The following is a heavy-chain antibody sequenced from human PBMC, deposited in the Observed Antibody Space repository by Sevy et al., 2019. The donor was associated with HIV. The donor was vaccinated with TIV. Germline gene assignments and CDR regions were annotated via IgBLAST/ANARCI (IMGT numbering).Heavy chain of an antibody. V-gene: IGHV1-69*13. Sequence: ASVKVSCKASGGTFSSYAISWVRQAPGQGLEWMGGIIPIFGTANYAQKFQSRVTITADESTSTAYMELSSLRSEDTAVYYCARDGSRLGYCSGGSCYDSHNWFDPWGQGTLVTVSS. J-gene: IGHJ5*02. CDR1: GGTFSSYA. CDR2: IIPIFGTA. D-gene: IGHD2-15*01. CDR3: ARDGSRLGYCSGGSCYDSHNWFDP.